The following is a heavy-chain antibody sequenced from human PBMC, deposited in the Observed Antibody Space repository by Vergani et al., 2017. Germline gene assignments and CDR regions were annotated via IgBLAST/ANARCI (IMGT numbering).Heavy chain of an antibody. V-gene: IGHV4-30-4*08. Sequence: QVQLQESGPGLVKPSETLSVTCIVSGGSSSNDDSYWSWIRQPPGKGLEWIGYIYHSGGAYYNPSLKGRVTISVDTSKNQFSLEVTSVTAADTAIYFCARTESFILRYFHWALWGQGTLVTVSS. D-gene: IGHD3-9*01. J-gene: IGHJ4*02. CDR2: IYHSGGA. CDR3: ARTESFILRYFHWAL. CDR1: GGSSSNDDSY.